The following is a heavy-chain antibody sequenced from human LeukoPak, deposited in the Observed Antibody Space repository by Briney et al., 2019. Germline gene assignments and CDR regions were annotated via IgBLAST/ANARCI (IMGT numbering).Heavy chain of an antibody. Sequence: SETLSLTCTVSAGSISSYYWSWIRQPPGKGLEWLGAIYYSGSTNYNPSLKSRVTISVDMSKNQFSLKLSSVAAADTAVYYCARDAAKAQLAYFDYWGQGTLVTVSS. CDR1: AGSISSYY. J-gene: IGHJ4*02. CDR2: IYYSGST. CDR3: ARDAAKAQLAYFDY. D-gene: IGHD6-13*01. V-gene: IGHV4-59*12.